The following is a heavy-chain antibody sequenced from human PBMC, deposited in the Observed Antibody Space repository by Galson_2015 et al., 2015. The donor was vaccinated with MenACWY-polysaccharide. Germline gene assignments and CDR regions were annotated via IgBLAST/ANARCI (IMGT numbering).Heavy chain of an antibody. CDR2: IYYSGST. V-gene: IGHV4-31*02. Sequence: IRQHPGKGLEWIGYIYYSGSTYYNPSLKSRVTISVDTSKNQFSLKLTSVTAADTAMYYCATARGCGGDCYYFDYWGQGTTVTVSS. D-gene: IGHD2-21*02. J-gene: IGHJ4*03. CDR3: ATARGCGGDCYYFDY.